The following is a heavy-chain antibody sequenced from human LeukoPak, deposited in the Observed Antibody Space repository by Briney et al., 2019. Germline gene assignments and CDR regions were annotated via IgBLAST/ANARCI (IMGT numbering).Heavy chain of an antibody. J-gene: IGHJ6*03. V-gene: IGHV4-61*02. Sequence: SETLSLTCTVSGGSISSGSYYRSWIRQPAGKGLEWIGRVYTSGSTNYNPSLKSRVTISVDTSKNQFSLKLSSVTAADTAVYYCARDRDYYYYYMDVWGKGTTVTVSS. CDR3: ARDRDYYYYYMDV. CDR1: GGSISSGSYY. CDR2: VYTSGST.